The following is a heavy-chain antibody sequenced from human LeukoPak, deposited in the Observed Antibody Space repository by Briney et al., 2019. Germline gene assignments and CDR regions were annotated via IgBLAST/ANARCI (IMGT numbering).Heavy chain of an antibody. CDR2: ISYDGSNK. CDR1: GFTFSSYG. J-gene: IGHJ5*02. D-gene: IGHD4-23*01. Sequence: PGGSLRLSCAASGFTFSSYGMHWVRQAPGKGLEWVAVISYDGSNKYYADSVKGRFTISRDNSKNTLYLQMNSLRAEDTAVYYCAKDDNGGNSPSNWFDPWGQGTLVTVSS. CDR3: AKDDNGGNSPSNWFDP. V-gene: IGHV3-30*18.